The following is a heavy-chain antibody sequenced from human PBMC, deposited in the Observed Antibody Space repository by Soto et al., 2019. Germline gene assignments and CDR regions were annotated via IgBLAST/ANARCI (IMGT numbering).Heavy chain of an antibody. V-gene: IGHV3-7*01. Sequence: GGSLRLSCAASGFTFSNYWMSWVRQAPGKGLEWVANIKQDGSDKYYSDSVKGRFTISRDNAKNSLYLQMNSLRAEDTAVYYCASEGSGSGPGFFPWGQGTLVTVSS. CDR3: ASEGSGSGPGFFP. J-gene: IGHJ5*01. D-gene: IGHD3-10*01. CDR2: IKQDGSDK. CDR1: GFTFSNYW.